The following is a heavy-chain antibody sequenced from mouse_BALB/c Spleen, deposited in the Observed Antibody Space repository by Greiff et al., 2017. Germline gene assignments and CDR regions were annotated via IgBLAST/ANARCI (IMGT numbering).Heavy chain of an antibody. CDR1: GFNIKDYY. CDR3: ARSLGWYFDV. Sequence: EVQLQQSGAELVRSGASVKLSCTASGFNIKDYYMHWVKQRPEQGLEWIGWIDPENGDTEYAPKFQGKATMTADTSSNTAYLQLSSLTSEDTAVYYCARSLGWYFDVWGAGTTVTVSS. D-gene: IGHD3-3*01. CDR2: IDPENGDT. V-gene: IGHV14-4*02. J-gene: IGHJ1*01.